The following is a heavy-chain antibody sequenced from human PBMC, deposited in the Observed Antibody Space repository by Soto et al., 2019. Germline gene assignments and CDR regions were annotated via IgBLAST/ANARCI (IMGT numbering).Heavy chain of an antibody. D-gene: IGHD2-15*01. CDR3: ARHSKKTEDFDYYSGMDV. CDR2: IYYRGNT. J-gene: IGHJ6*02. V-gene: IGHV4-59*08. Sequence: QVQVKESGPGLVKPSETLSLTCSVFGGSMSPYYWSWIRQSPGKGLEWIANIYYRGNTNYNPSLESRVTISIDTSKNQFSLKLNSLTAADTAVYYCARHSKKTEDFDYYSGMDVWGQGTTVTVSS. CDR1: GGSMSPYY.